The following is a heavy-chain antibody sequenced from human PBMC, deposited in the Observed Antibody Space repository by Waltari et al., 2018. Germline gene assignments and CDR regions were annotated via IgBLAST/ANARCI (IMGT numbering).Heavy chain of an antibody. CDR2: IIPIFGTA. CDR1: GGTFSSYA. D-gene: IGHD1-1*01. Sequence: QVQLVQSGAEVTKPGSSVKVSCKASGGTFSSYAISWVRQAPGQGLEWMGGIIPIFGTANYAQKFQGRVTITTDESTSTAYMELSSLRSEDTAVYYCARLLEPAYGMDVWGQGTTVTVSS. V-gene: IGHV1-69*05. CDR3: ARLLEPAYGMDV. J-gene: IGHJ6*02.